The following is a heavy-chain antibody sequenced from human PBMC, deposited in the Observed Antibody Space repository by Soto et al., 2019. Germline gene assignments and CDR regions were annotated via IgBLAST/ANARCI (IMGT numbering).Heavy chain of an antibody. J-gene: IGHJ5*02. D-gene: IGHD3-3*01. CDR3: TTDRGRFLEWLPNWFDP. CDR1: GFTFSNAW. V-gene: IGHV3-15*01. Sequence: GGSLRLSCAASGFTFSNAWMSWVRQAPGKGLEWVGRIKSKTDGGTTDYAAPVKGRFTISRDDSKNTLYLQMNSLKTEDKAVYYCTTDRGRFLEWLPNWFDPWGQGTLVTVSS. CDR2: IKSKTDGGTT.